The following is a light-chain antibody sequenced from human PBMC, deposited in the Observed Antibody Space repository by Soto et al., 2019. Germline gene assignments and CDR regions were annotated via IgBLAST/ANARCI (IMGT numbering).Light chain of an antibody. Sequence: AIRMTHSPSSLSSSPGYRVTITCRASQDISSYLAWYQQRPGKAPNLLIYVASTLHSGVPSRFSGSGSGTDFILTISSLQPEDFATYYCQQSYSTPPTFGQGTKVDIK. V-gene: IGKV1-8*01. CDR1: QDISSY. CDR3: QQSYSTPPT. CDR2: VAS. J-gene: IGKJ1*01.